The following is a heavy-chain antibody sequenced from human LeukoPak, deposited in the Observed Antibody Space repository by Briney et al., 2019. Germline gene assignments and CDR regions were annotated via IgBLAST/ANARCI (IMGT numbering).Heavy chain of an antibody. V-gene: IGHV3-48*01. CDR3: ARDYSNYAGAFDI. CDR2: ISSSSTI. J-gene: IGHJ3*02. CDR1: GSTFSSYS. D-gene: IGHD4-11*01. Sequence: PGGSLRLSCAASGSTFSSYSMNWVRQAPGKGLEWVSYISSSSTIYYADSVKGRFTISRDNAKNSLYLQMNSLRAEDTAVYYCARDYSNYAGAFDIWGQGTMVTVSS.